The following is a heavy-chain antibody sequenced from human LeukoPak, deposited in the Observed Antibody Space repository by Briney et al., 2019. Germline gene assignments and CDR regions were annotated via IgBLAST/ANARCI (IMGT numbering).Heavy chain of an antibody. D-gene: IGHD6-19*01. CDR2: ISGSGGST. Sequence: QPGGSLRLSCAASGFTFSSYAMSWVRQAPGKGLEWVSAISGSGGSTYYADSVKGRFTISRDNAKNSLYLQMNSLRAEDTAVYYCARAAVAGKNDFDYWGQGTLVTVSS. CDR3: ARAAVAGKNDFDY. CDR1: GFTFSSYA. J-gene: IGHJ4*02. V-gene: IGHV3-23*01.